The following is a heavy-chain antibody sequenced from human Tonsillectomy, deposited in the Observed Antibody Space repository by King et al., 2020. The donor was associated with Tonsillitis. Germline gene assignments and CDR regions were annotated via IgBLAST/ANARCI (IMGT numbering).Heavy chain of an antibody. CDR2: ISYDGSNK. CDR3: AGSGRCSSTSCPYGLDV. D-gene: IGHD2-2*01. Sequence: VQLVESGGGVVQPGRSLRLSCAASGFTFSNYAMHWFRQVPGKGLEWVAVISYDGSNKYFVESVKGRFTISRDNSKNTRYLQLNSLRPEDTAVYYCAGSGRCSSTSCPYGLDVWGQGTTVTVSS. J-gene: IGHJ6*02. CDR1: GFTFSNYA. V-gene: IGHV3-30*03.